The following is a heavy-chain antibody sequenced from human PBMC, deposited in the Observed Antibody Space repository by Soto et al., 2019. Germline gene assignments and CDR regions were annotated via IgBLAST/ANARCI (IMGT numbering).Heavy chain of an antibody. D-gene: IGHD2-21*01. V-gene: IGHV3-30*18. CDR1: GFTFSSYG. J-gene: IGHJ4*02. CDR3: AKDAGEDCSDY. Sequence: QVQLVESGGGVVQPGRSLRLSCAASGFTFSSYGMHWVRQAPGKGLEWVAVISYDGSNKYYADSVKGRFTISRDNSKNPLYLQMNSLRAEDTAVYYCAKDAGEDCSDYWGQGTLVTVSP. CDR2: ISYDGSNK.